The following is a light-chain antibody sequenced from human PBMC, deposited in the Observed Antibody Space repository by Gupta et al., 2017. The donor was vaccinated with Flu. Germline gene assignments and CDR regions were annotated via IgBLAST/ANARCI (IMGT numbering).Light chain of an antibody. CDR2: EDT. CDR3: CSWAGSSTSSEV. J-gene: IGLJ1*01. CDR1: SSDVGAYKL. Sequence: QSAPTQPASVSGSPGQSITISCTGTSSDVGAYKLVSWYQQHPGKAPKLIILEDTQRPSGVSDRFSVSTSGNTDSLTTSGLQAEDEADDDCCSWAGSSTSSEVFGTGNKLTVL. V-gene: IGLV2-23*01.